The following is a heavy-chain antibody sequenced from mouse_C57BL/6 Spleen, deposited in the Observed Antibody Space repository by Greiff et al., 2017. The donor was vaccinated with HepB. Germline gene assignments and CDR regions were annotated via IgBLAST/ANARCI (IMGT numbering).Heavy chain of an antibody. CDR2: IDPEDGDT. CDR1: GFNIKDYY. Sequence: VQLKQSGAELVRPGASVKLSCTASGFNIKDYYMHWVKQRPEQGLEWIGRIDPEDGDTEYAPKFQGKATMTADTSSNTAYLQLSSLTSEDTAVYYCTTGTTVVEGYFDYWGQGTTLTVSS. J-gene: IGHJ2*01. CDR3: TTGTTVVEGYFDY. D-gene: IGHD1-1*01. V-gene: IGHV14-1*01.